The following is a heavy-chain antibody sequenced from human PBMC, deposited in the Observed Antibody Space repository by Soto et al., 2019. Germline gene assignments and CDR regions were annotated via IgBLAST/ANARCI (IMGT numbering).Heavy chain of an antibody. D-gene: IGHD3-10*01. J-gene: IGHJ5*02. CDR1: GGSISSSSYY. CDR2: IYYSGST. Sequence: PSETLSLTCTVSGGSISSSSYYWGWIRQPPGKGLEWIGSIYYSGSTYYNPSLKSRVTISVDTSKNQFSLKLSSVTAADTAVYYCARQTGVTMVRGVLNWFDPWGQGTLVTSPQ. CDR3: ARQTGVTMVRGVLNWFDP. V-gene: IGHV4-39*01.